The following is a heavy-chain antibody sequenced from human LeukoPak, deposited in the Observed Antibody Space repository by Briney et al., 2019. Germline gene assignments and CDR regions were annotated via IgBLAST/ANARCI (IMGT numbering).Heavy chain of an antibody. Sequence: GGSLRLSCAASGFSFSSYWMSWVRQAPGKGLEWVANIKQDGSEKYYVDSVKGRFTISRDNAKNSLYLQMNSLRAEDTAVYYCAREGTYYDFWSGYYRFFGFDYWGQGTLVTVSS. V-gene: IGHV3-7*01. CDR3: AREGTYYDFWSGYYRFFGFDY. CDR2: IKQDGSEK. D-gene: IGHD3-3*01. CDR1: GFSFSSYW. J-gene: IGHJ4*02.